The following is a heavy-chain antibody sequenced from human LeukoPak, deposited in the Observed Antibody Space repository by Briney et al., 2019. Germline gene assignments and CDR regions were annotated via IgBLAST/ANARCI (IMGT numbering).Heavy chain of an antibody. CDR3: ARHRYLGSCSYFDY. CDR2: ICYRGST. J-gene: IGHJ4*02. CDR1: GGSISSTDYF. D-gene: IGHD2-15*01. Sequence: PSETLSLTCTDSGGSISSTDYFWGWIRQPPGKGLEWIGTICYRGSTYYNPSLKSRVTISVDTSKNQFSLKLTSVTAADTAVYFCARHRYLGSCSYFDYWGRGTLVTVSS. V-gene: IGHV4-39*01.